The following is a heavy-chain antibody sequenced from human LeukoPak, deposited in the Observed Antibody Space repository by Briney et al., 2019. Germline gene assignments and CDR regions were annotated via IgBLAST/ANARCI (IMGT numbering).Heavy chain of an antibody. CDR1: GGSFSGYY. CDR3: TRGRWLAY. Sequence: SETLSLTCAVYGGSFSGYYWNWIRQPPGKGLEWIGEINQSGSTDYNPSLKSRVTISVDTPKNQFSLKLSSVTAADTAVYYCTRGRWLAYWGQGTLVTVSS. D-gene: IGHD3-10*01. J-gene: IGHJ4*02. V-gene: IGHV4-34*01. CDR2: INQSGST.